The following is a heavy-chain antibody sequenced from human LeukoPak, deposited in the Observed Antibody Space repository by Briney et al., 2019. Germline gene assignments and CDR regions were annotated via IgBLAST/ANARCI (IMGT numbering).Heavy chain of an antibody. CDR1: GITFSSYD. CDR3: AKNRRPYGSGSRESFDY. J-gene: IGHJ4*02. CDR2: IRYGGSDK. D-gene: IGHD3-10*01. V-gene: IGHV3-30*02. Sequence: GGSLRLSCESSGITFSSYDMHWVRQAPGKGLEWVTFIRYGGSDKSYADSVKGRFTISRDNSKNIMYLQMRSLRTEDTAVYYCAKNRRPYGSGSRESFDYWGQGTLVTVSS.